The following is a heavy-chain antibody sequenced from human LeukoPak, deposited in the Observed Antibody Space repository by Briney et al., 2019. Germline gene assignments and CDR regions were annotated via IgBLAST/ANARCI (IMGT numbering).Heavy chain of an antibody. J-gene: IGHJ4*02. V-gene: IGHV3-9*01. CDR3: AKDMSKDY. CDR1: GVTFDDYA. Sequence: GRSLRLSCAASGVTFDDYAMHWVRQAPGKGLEWVSGISWNSGSIGYADSVKGRFTISRDNAKNSLYLQMNSLRAEDTALYYCAKDMSKDYWGQGTLVTVSS. CDR2: ISWNSGSI.